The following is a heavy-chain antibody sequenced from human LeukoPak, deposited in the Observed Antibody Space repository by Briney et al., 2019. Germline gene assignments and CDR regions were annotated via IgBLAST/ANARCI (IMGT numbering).Heavy chain of an antibody. D-gene: IGHD3-3*01. V-gene: IGHV3-23*01. Sequence: GGSLRLSCAASGFTFSSYAMSWVRQAPGKGLEWVSAISGSGGSTYYADSVKGRFTISRDNSKNTLYLQMNSLRAEDTAVYYCAKDRDVTIFGVVIMDYWGQGTLVTVSS. CDR2: ISGSGGST. J-gene: IGHJ4*02. CDR3: AKDRDVTIFGVVIMDY. CDR1: GFTFSSYA.